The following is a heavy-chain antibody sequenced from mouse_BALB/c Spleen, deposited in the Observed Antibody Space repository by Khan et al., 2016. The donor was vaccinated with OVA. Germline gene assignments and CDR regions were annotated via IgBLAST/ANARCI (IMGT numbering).Heavy chain of an antibody. Sequence: EVVLVESGPGLVKPSQSLSLTCTVTGYSITSDYAWNWIRQFPGNKLEWMGYISYSGSTNYNPALKSRISITRDTSKNQFFLQLNSVTTEDTATYYCARDGSRYNYAMDYWGQGTSVTVSS. CDR3: ARDGSRYNYAMDY. J-gene: IGHJ4*01. CDR1: GYSITSDYA. V-gene: IGHV3-2*02. D-gene: IGHD2-3*01. CDR2: ISYSGST.